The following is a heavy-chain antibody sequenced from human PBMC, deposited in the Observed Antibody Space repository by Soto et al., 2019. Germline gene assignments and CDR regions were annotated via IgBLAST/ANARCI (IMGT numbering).Heavy chain of an antibody. CDR3: ARASTDFSPRPGSY. CDR1: GLTFSSFA. V-gene: IGHV3-23*01. J-gene: IGHJ4*02. D-gene: IGHD6-6*01. CDR2: VTASGDST. Sequence: GGSLRVSCGASGLTFSSFAMTWVRKEPGKGLEWVSVVTASGDSTRYADSVKGRFTISRDNSKNTVFLQMNSLRAEDTAVYYCARASTDFSPRPGSYWGQGTLVTVSS.